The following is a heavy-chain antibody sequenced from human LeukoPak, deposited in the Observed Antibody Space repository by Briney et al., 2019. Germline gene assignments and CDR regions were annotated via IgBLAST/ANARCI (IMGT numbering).Heavy chain of an antibody. Sequence: TGGSLRLSCAASGFTFSTYWMNWVRQAPGKGLEWVANLNQDGNEKYYVDSVEGRFTISRDNAKNSLYLQMNSLRAEDTAVYYCARDQDIVVVPAAWDIWGQGTMVTVSS. V-gene: IGHV3-7*01. CDR2: LNQDGNEK. CDR1: GFTFSTYW. CDR3: ARDQDIVVVPAAWDI. J-gene: IGHJ3*02. D-gene: IGHD2-2*01.